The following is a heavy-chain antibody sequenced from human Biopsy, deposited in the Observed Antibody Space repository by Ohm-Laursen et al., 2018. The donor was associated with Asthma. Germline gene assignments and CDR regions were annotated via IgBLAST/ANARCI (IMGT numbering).Heavy chain of an antibody. J-gene: IGHJ5*01. V-gene: IGHV4-31*03. CDR2: INYSGST. Sequence: SQTLSLTCTVSGGSLSSGPYYWSWVRQHPGKGLEWIGYINYSGSTFYSPSLESRVTVSVDTSKNQFSLKLSSVTAADTAVYYCARDLSGYCTGSACYGFDSWGQGTLVTASS. D-gene: IGHD2-8*02. CDR3: ARDLSGYCTGSACYGFDS. CDR1: GGSLSSGPYY.